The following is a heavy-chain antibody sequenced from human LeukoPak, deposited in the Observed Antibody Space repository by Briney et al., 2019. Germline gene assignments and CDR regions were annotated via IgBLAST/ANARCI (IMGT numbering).Heavy chain of an antibody. D-gene: IGHD4-17*01. CDR1: GFTFSSYA. J-gene: IGHJ4*02. CDR3: AKPAGYGDYVGYFDY. CDR2: ISGSGGST. Sequence: PGGSLRLSCAASGFTFSSYAMGWVRQAPGKGLEWVSAISGSGGSTYYADSVKGRFTISRDNSKNTLYLQMNSLRAEDTAVYYCAKPAGYGDYVGYFDYWGQGTLVTVSS. V-gene: IGHV3-23*01.